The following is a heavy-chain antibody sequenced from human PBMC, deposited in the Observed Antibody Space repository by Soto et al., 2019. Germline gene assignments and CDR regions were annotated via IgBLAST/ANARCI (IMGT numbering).Heavy chain of an antibody. CDR1: GYTFTSYG. D-gene: IGHD3-22*01. V-gene: IGHV1-18*04. CDR3: ARGPHHAPKTYYYDSSGYYYDWFDP. CDR2: ISAYNGNT. J-gene: IGHJ5*02. Sequence: ASVKVSCKASGYTFTSYGISWVRQAPGQGLERMGWISAYNGNTNYAQKLQGRVTMTTDTSTSTAYMELRSLSSDDTAVYYCARGPHHAPKTYYYDSSGYYYDWFDPWGQGTLVTVSS.